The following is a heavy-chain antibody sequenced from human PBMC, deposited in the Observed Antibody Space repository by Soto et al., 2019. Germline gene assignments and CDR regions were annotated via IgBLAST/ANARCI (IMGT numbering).Heavy chain of an antibody. CDR2: INPNSGGT. CDR1: GYTFTGYY. V-gene: IGHV1-2*02. Sequence: ASVKVSCKASGYTFTGYYMHWVRQAPGQGLEWMGWINPNSGGTNYAQKFQGRVTMTRDTSISTAYMELSRLRSDDTAVYYCAREPSIAAAGRSDVCYFDYWGQGTLVTVSS. J-gene: IGHJ4*02. CDR3: AREPSIAAAGRSDVCYFDY. D-gene: IGHD6-13*01.